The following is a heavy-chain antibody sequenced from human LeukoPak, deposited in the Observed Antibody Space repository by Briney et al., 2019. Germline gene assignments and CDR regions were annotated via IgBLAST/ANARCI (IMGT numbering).Heavy chain of an antibody. D-gene: IGHD5-18*01. CDR1: GFTFNIYA. CDR3: ARGGGVEAAMALDY. J-gene: IGHJ4*02. CDR2: IYYDGSVK. Sequence: GRSLRLSCAASGFTFNIYAMHWVRQAPGQGLEWVAIIYYDGSVKYYADSVKGRFTISRDSSKNTLYLLMNRLRADDTAVYYCARGGGVEAAMALDYWGQGTLVAVCS. V-gene: IGHV3-33*01.